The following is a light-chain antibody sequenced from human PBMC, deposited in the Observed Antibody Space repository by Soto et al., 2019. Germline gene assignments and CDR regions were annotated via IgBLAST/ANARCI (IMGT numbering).Light chain of an antibody. V-gene: IGKV3-15*01. CDR2: GAS. J-gene: IGKJ4*01. Sequence: EILFTQSPSTLSVSPGERATLSCRASQSVSNNLAWYQQKPGQAPRLLIQGASTRATGIPGRFSGSGSGTEFTLTISSLQSEDFAVYYCQQYIQWPLTFGGGTKVDIK. CDR1: QSVSNN. CDR3: QQYIQWPLT.